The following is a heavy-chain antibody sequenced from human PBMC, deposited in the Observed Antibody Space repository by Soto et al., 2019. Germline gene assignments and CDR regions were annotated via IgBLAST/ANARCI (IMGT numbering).Heavy chain of an antibody. CDR1: GYTFSDFY. Sequence: QVQLVQSGAEVKKPGASVKVSCKASGYTFSDFYVHWVRQAPGHGLEWMGWMNPNNGDTYYAKKFEGWVSMTRDTSISTAYMELRELKSDDSAVYFCARALGAGNFFYFNSWGQGTLVTVSS. CDR3: ARALGAGNFFYFNS. V-gene: IGHV1-2*04. CDR2: MNPNNGDT. D-gene: IGHD3-10*01. J-gene: IGHJ4*02.